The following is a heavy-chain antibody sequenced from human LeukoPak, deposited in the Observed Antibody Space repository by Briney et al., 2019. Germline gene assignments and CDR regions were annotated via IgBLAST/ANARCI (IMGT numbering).Heavy chain of an antibody. Sequence: PSQTLSLTCTVSGGSISSGDYYWSWIRQPPGKGLEWIGYIYCSGSTYYNPSLKSRVTISLDTSKNQFSLKLSSVTAADTAVYYCARGNYDFWSGYYSHFDYWGQGTLVTVSS. J-gene: IGHJ4*02. V-gene: IGHV4-30-4*08. CDR1: GGSISSGDYY. CDR2: IYCSGST. CDR3: ARGNYDFWSGYYSHFDY. D-gene: IGHD3-3*01.